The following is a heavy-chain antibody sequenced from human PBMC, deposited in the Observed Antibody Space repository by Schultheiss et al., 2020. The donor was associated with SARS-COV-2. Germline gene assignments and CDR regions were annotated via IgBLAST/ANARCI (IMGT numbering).Heavy chain of an antibody. Sequence: SVKVSCKASGYTFTGYYMHWVRQAPGQGLEWMGGIIPIFGTANYAQKFQGRVTITADKSTSTAYMELSSLRSDDTAVYYCARDLVQLAFQSWGQGTLVTVSS. CDR2: IIPIFGTA. CDR3: ARDLVQLAFQS. V-gene: IGHV1-69*06. J-gene: IGHJ5*02. D-gene: IGHD6-13*01. CDR1: GYTFTGYY.